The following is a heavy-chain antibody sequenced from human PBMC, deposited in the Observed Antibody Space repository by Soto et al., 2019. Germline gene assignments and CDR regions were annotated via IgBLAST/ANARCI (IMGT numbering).Heavy chain of an antibody. D-gene: IGHD4-17*01. V-gene: IGHV4-59*08. J-gene: IGHJ3*02. Sequence: QVQLQESGPGLVKPSETLSLTCTVSGGTISSYYWSWIRQHPGKGLEWIGYRHYSGSTNYNPSLKSRVTISVDTSKNQFSLKLTSVTAADTAMYYCVRPTTTAIWAAFNIWGQGTMVTVSS. CDR3: VRPTTTAIWAAFNI. CDR2: RHYSGST. CDR1: GGTISSYY.